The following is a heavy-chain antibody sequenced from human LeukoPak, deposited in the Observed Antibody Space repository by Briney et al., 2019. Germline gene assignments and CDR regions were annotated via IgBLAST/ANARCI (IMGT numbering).Heavy chain of an antibody. CDR3: ASEGYCSGGSCYRSDY. D-gene: IGHD2-15*01. V-gene: IGHV4-34*01. Sequence: PSETLSLSCAVYGGSFSGYYWSWIRQPPGKGLEWIGEINHSGSTNYNPSLKSRVTISVDTSKNQFSLKLSSVTAADTAVYYCASEGYCSGGSCYRSDYWGQGTLVTVSS. CDR2: INHSGST. CDR1: GGSFSGYY. J-gene: IGHJ4*02.